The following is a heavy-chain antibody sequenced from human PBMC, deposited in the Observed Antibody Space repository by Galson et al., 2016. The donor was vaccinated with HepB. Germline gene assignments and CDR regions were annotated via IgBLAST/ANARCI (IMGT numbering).Heavy chain of an antibody. Sequence: SETLSLTCSVSGGSISSTTYYWVWIRQSPGKGPEWIGSINYSGDTYYDESLKSRVTISVDTSKSQFSLKLSSVTAADTAVYYCARGAPNDYWGQGTLVTVSS. V-gene: IGHV4-39*07. CDR2: INYSGDT. CDR3: ARGAPNDY. CDR1: GGSISSTTYY. J-gene: IGHJ4*02.